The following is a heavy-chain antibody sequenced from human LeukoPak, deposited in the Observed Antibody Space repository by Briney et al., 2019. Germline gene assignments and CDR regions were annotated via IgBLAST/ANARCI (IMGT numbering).Heavy chain of an antibody. J-gene: IGHJ3*02. CDR1: GGSIGSSEW. CDR2: ISLRGYT. V-gene: IGHV4-4*02. D-gene: IGHD3-9*01. CDR3: ARDSPQIFPHAFDI. Sequence: SETLSLTCAVSGGSIGSSEWWSWVRQPPGQGLEWIGEISLRGYTNYKPSLNSRITISADTSKNQFSLKLSSVTAADTAVYYCARDSPQIFPHAFDIWGQGTMVTVSS.